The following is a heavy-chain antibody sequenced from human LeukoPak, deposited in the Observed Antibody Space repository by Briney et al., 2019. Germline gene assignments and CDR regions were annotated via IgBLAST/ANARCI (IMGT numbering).Heavy chain of an antibody. D-gene: IGHD5-18*01. CDR2: INGDGSNT. Sequence: GGSLRLSCAASGFTFSSHWMHWVRQAPGKGLVWVSRINGDGSNTTYADSVKGRFTISRDNAKNTLYLQMNSLRVEDTAVYYCAEEDSYGLVYWGQGTLVTVSS. CDR3: AEEDSYGLVY. V-gene: IGHV3-74*03. J-gene: IGHJ4*02. CDR1: GFTFSSHW.